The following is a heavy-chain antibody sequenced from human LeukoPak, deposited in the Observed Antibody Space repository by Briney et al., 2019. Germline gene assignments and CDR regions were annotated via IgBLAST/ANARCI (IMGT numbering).Heavy chain of an antibody. J-gene: IGHJ3*02. D-gene: IGHD3-3*01. CDR2: ISSSGSTI. Sequence: GGSLRLSCAASGFTFSDYYMSWIRQAPGKGLEWVSYISSSGSTIYYADSVKGRFTISRDNAKNSLYLQMNSLRAEDTAVYYCASGLRFLEWLDAFDIWGQGTMVTVSS. V-gene: IGHV3-11*04. CDR3: ASGLRFLEWLDAFDI. CDR1: GFTFSDYY.